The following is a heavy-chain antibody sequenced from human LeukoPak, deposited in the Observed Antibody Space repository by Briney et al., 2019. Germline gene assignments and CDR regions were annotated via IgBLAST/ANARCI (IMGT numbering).Heavy chain of an antibody. CDR2: ISSSSSYI. Sequence: PGGSLRLSCAASGFTFSSYSMNWVRQAPGKGLELVSSISSSSSYIYYADSVKGRFTISRDNAKNSLYLQMNSLRAEDPAVYYCARHYYYDSSGYYFVSALDYWGQGTLVTVSS. CDR3: ARHYYYDSSGYYFVSALDY. CDR1: GFTFSSYS. D-gene: IGHD3-22*01. V-gene: IGHV3-21*01. J-gene: IGHJ4*02.